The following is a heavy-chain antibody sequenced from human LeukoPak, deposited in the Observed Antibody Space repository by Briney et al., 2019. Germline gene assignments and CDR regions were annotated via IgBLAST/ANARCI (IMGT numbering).Heavy chain of an antibody. D-gene: IGHD3-3*01. CDR1: GYIFTGYY. CDR3: ARERFLEWSHTSWGMDV. CDR2: INPNSGGT. V-gene: IGHV1-2*04. Sequence: ASVKVSCKASGYIFTGYYMHWVRQAPGQGLEWMGWINPNSGGTNYAQKFQGWVTMTRDTSISTAYMELSRLRSDDTAVYYCARERFLEWSHTSWGMDVWGQGTTVTVSS. J-gene: IGHJ6*02.